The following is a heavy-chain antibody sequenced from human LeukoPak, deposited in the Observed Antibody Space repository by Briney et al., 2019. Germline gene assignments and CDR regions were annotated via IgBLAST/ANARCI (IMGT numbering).Heavy chain of an antibody. CDR2: MNPNSGNT. J-gene: IGHJ3*02. CDR3: ARTRWPDAFDI. Sequence: ASVTVSSKASGYTFTSYDINWVRQATGQGLEWMGWMNPNSGNTGYTQKFQGRVTITRNTSISTAYMELSSLRSEDTAVYYCARTRWPDAFDIWGQGTMVTVSS. D-gene: IGHD4-23*01. V-gene: IGHV1-8*03. CDR1: GYTFTSYD.